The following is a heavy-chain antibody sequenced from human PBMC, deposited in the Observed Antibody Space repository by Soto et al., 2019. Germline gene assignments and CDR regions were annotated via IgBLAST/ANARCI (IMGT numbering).Heavy chain of an antibody. CDR1: GFSFSYYG. V-gene: IGHV3-48*01. J-gene: IGHJ6*03. D-gene: IGHD2-2*01. Sequence: EVQLVESGGGLVQPGGSLRLSCAASGFSFSYYGMNWVRQAPGKGLEWVSYISTRSSNIYYADSVKGRFTISRDNAKNSLSLQMTSLRAADTAVYYCARETSTGNYYMDVWGKGTTVTVSS. CDR2: ISTRSSNI. CDR3: ARETSTGNYYMDV.